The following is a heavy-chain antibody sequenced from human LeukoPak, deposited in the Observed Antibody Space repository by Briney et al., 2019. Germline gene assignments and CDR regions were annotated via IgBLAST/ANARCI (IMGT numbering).Heavy chain of an antibody. CDR1: GFTVSSNY. CDR3: TRNWGSDNWFDP. D-gene: IGHD7-27*01. J-gene: IGHJ5*02. Sequence: QPGGSLRLSCAASGFTVSSNYMTWLRQAPGKVLEVGSVIYSSGSTYYAYSVKGRFTISRDNSKNTLYLQMNSLRAEDTAVYYYTRNWGSDNWFDPWGQGTLVTVSS. CDR2: IYSSGST. V-gene: IGHV3-53*01.